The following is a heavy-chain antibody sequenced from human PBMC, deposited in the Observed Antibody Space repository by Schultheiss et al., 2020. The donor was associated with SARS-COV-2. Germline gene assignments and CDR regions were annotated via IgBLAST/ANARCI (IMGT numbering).Heavy chain of an antibody. Sequence: GGSLRLSCAASGFTFSSYAMHWVRQAPGKGLEWVAVISYDGSNKYYADSVKGRFTISRDNSKNTLYLQMNSLRAEDTAVYYCARGEDYYGSGSYGHFDYWGQGTLVTVSS. CDR1: GFTFSSYA. D-gene: IGHD3-10*01. J-gene: IGHJ4*02. CDR2: ISYDGSNK. V-gene: IGHV3-30*01. CDR3: ARGEDYYGSGSYGHFDY.